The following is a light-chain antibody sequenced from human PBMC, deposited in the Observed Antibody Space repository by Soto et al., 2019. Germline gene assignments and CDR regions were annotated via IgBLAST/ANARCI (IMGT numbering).Light chain of an antibody. V-gene: IGKV1-6*01. Sequence: AIQMTQSPSSLSVSVGDRVTITCRASQDIGTELGWYQQKPGKAPRLLIYGTFSLQSGVPSRFSGSGSGTGFTLTVSSLQPDDFATYYCLQDSKYPRTFGQGTKVEVK. CDR2: GTF. CDR1: QDIGTE. CDR3: LQDSKYPRT. J-gene: IGKJ1*01.